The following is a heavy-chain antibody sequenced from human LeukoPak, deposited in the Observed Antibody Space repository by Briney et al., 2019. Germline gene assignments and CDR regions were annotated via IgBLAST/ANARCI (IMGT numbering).Heavy chain of an antibody. D-gene: IGHD6-13*01. CDR3: ARDSPNGIATAGSYYYYGMDV. Sequence: SETLSLTCTVSGGSISSGSYYWSWIRQPAGKGLEWIGRIYTSGSTNYNPSLKSRVTISVDTSKNQFSLKLSSVTAADTAVYYCARDSPNGIATAGSYYYYGMDVWGQGTTVTVSS. CDR1: GGSISSGSYY. CDR2: IYTSGST. V-gene: IGHV4-61*02. J-gene: IGHJ6*02.